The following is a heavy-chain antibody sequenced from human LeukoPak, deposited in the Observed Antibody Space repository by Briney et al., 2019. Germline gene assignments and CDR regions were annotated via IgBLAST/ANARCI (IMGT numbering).Heavy chain of an antibody. CDR3: AELGITMIGGV. J-gene: IGHJ6*04. V-gene: IGHV3-48*01. CDR1: GFTFSSYS. CDR2: ISSSSSTI. Sequence: GSLRLSCAASGFTFSSYSMNWVRQAPGKGLEWVSYISSSSSTIYYADSVKGRFTISRDNAKHSLYLQMNSLRAEDTAVYYCAELGITMIGGVWGKGTTVTISS. D-gene: IGHD3-10*02.